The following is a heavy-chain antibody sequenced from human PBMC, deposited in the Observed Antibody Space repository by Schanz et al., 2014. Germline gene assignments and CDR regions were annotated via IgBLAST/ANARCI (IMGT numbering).Heavy chain of an antibody. CDR3: ARGSPYCSSTSCSGLEAYDV. J-gene: IGHJ3*01. CDR1: GYTFTSYG. D-gene: IGHD2-2*01. Sequence: QGQLVQSGAEVKKPGASVKVSCKASGYTFTSYGITWVRQAPGQGLEWMGWISAYNGHTTYAQKYEGSGAMTTATAARTSYMEVRSVRYDDTAMYYCARGSPYCSSTSCSGLEAYDVWGQGTLVTGSS. V-gene: IGHV1-18*01. CDR2: ISAYNGHT.